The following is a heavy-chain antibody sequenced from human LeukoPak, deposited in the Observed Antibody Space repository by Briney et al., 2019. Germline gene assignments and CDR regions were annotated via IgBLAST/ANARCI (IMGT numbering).Heavy chain of an antibody. J-gene: IGHJ5*01. CDR3: AKCRSLPPAAAINS. CDR2: ISGSGDST. V-gene: IGHV3-23*01. CDR1: GFTFSSFA. Sequence: GSLRLSCAASGFTFSSFALSWVRQAPGKGLEWVSSISGSGDSTYYMESVKGRFTISRDNSENTLYLQMNSLRADDTAVYYCAKCRSLPPAAAINSGAQGPPVTVPS. D-gene: IGHD2-2*01.